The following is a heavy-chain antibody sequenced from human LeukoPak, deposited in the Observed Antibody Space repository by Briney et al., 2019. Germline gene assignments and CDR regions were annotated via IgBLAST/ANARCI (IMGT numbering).Heavy chain of an antibody. Sequence: GASVKVSCKASGGTFSSYAISWVRQAPGQGLEWMGGIIPIFGTANYAQKFQGRVTITADESTSTAYMELSSLRSEDTAVYYCARDGNYDFWSGSNFDYWGQGTLVTVSS. V-gene: IGHV1-69*13. CDR3: ARDGNYDFWSGSNFDY. D-gene: IGHD3-3*01. CDR1: GGTFSSYA. CDR2: IIPIFGTA. J-gene: IGHJ4*02.